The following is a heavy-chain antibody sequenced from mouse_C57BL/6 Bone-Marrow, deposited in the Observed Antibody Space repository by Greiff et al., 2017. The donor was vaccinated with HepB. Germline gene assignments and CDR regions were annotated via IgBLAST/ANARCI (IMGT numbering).Heavy chain of an antibody. CDR3: ARGRELYFDY. V-gene: IGHV1-61*01. Sequence: QVQLQQPGAELVRPGSSVKLSCKASGYTFTSYWMDWVKLRPGQGLEWIGNIYPSDSETHYNQKFKDKATLTVDKSSSTAYMQLSSLTSEDSAVYYCARGRELYFDYWGQGTTLTVSS. J-gene: IGHJ2*01. CDR1: GYTFTSYW. CDR2: IYPSDSET.